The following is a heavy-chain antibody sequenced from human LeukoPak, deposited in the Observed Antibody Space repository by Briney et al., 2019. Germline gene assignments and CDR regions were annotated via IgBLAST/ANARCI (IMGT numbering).Heavy chain of an antibody. V-gene: IGHV1-2*02. CDR1: GYTFTGYY. D-gene: IGHD3-9*01. Sequence: GASVKVSCKASGYTFTGYYMHWVRQAPGQGLEWMGWINPNSGGTNYAQKFQGRVTMTRDTSISTAYRELSRLRSDDTAVYYCARGTGLVPYYDILTGYHQFDYWGQGTLVTVSS. CDR3: ARGTGLVPYYDILTGYHQFDY. J-gene: IGHJ4*02. CDR2: INPNSGGT.